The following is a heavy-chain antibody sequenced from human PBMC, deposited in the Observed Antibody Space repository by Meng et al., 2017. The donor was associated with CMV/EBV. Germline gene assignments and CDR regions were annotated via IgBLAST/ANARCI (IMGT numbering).Heavy chain of an antibody. CDR3: ARVVRGGSYLGGDYFDY. CDR1: GSTFSSYW. D-gene: IGHD1-26*01. V-gene: IGHV3-74*01. Sequence: GGSLRLSCAASGSTFSSYWMHWVRQAPGKRLVWVSCINSDGSSTSYADSVKGRFTISRDNAKNTLYLQMNSLRAEDTAVYYCARVVRGGSYLGGDYFDYWGQGTLVTVSS. CDR2: INSDGSST. J-gene: IGHJ4*01.